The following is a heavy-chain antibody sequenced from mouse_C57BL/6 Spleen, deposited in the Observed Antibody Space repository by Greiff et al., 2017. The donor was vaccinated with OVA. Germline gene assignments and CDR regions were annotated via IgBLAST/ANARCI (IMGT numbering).Heavy chain of an antibody. CDR3: AREGVYYGSSYVSYYVDY. V-gene: IGHV1-82*01. CDR2: IYPGDGDT. D-gene: IGHD1-1*01. Sequence: QVQLQQSGPELVKPGASVKISCKASGYAFSSSWMNWVKQRPGKGLEWIGRIYPGDGDTNYNGKFKGKATLTADKSSSTAYMQLSSLTSEDSAVYFCAREGVYYGSSYVSYYVDYWGRGTTLTVSS. CDR1: GYAFSSSW. J-gene: IGHJ2*01.